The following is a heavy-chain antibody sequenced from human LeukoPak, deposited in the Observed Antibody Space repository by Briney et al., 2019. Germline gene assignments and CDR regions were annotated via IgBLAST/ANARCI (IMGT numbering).Heavy chain of an antibody. J-gene: IGHJ4*02. Sequence: SETLSLTCTVSGGSISSSSYYWGWIRQPPGKGLEWIGSIYYSGSTYYDPSLKSRVTISIDRSNNQFSLRLNSVTAADTAVYYCARAVGVIGNNQFDYWGQGTLVTVSS. CDR3: ARAVGVIGNNQFDY. CDR1: GGSISSSSYY. CDR2: IYYSGST. V-gene: IGHV4-39*07. D-gene: IGHD1-26*01.